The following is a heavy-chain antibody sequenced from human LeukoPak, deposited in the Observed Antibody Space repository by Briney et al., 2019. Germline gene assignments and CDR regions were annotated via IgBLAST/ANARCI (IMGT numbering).Heavy chain of an antibody. D-gene: IGHD4-17*01. CDR1: GGTISSATYS. CDR2: IYTSGST. V-gene: IGHV4-61*02. J-gene: IGHJ4*02. Sequence: PSETLSLTCTVSGGTISSATYSWSWIRQPAGKGLEWIGRIYTSGSTNYNPSLKSRVTMSVDTSKNQFSLKLSSVTAADTAVYYCARDYGDSWGQGTLVTVSS. CDR3: ARDYGDS.